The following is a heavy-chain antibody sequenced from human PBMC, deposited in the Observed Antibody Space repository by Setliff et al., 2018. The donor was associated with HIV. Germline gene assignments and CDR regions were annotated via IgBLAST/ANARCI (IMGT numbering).Heavy chain of an antibody. Sequence: SETLSLTCTVSGGSISSGSNYWSWIRQPAGKGLEWIGHIYTSGSTNYNPSLKSRVTISVDTSKNQFYLKLSSVTAADTAVYYCARILLYDSSAYFVNAFDIWGQGTVVTVS. D-gene: IGHD3-22*01. CDR2: IYTSGST. CDR1: GGSISSGSNY. V-gene: IGHV4-61*09. J-gene: IGHJ3*02. CDR3: ARILLYDSSAYFVNAFDI.